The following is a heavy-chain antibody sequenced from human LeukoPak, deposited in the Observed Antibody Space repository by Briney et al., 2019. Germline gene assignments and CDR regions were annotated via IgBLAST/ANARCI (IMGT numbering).Heavy chain of an antibody. D-gene: IGHD2-21*02. CDR1: GFTFSTYS. J-gene: IGHJ4*02. CDR3: ATDVSGSDFHCYDY. CDR2: ISSSSSYI. Sequence: GGSLRLSCAASGFTFSTYSMNWVRQAPGKGLEWVSSISSSSSYIYYADSVKGRFTISRDNAKNSLYLQMNSLRADDTAVYYCATDVSGSDFHCYDYWGQGTLVTVSS. V-gene: IGHV3-21*04.